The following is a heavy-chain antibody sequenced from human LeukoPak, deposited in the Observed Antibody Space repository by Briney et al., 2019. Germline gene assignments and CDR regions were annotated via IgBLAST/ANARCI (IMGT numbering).Heavy chain of an antibody. CDR3: ARDGGSDYENYFDY. D-gene: IGHD4-17*01. V-gene: IGHV3-30*04. Sequence: GGSLRLSCAASGFTFSSYAMHWVRQAPGKGLEWVAVISYDGSNKYYADSVKGRFTISRVNSKNTLYLQMNSLRAEDTAVYYCARDGGSDYENYFDYWGQGTLVTVSS. J-gene: IGHJ4*02. CDR1: GFTFSSYA. CDR2: ISYDGSNK.